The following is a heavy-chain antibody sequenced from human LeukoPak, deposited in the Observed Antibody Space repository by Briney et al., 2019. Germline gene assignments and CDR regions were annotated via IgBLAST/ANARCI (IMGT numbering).Heavy chain of an antibody. Sequence: PGGSLRLSCAASGFTFNNYGMHWVRQAPGKWLEWVAVISYDGRNIHYPDSVKGRFTISRDISTDTLWLQMDSLRTEDTAVYYCAKGPLRGTAAAIDYWGQGTLVTVSS. J-gene: IGHJ4*02. CDR2: ISYDGRNI. CDR3: AKGPLRGTAAAIDY. D-gene: IGHD2-2*01. CDR1: GFTFNNYG. V-gene: IGHV3-30*18.